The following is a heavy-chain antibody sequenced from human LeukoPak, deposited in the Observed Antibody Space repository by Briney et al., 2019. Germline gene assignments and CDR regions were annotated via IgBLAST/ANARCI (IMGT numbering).Heavy chain of an antibody. D-gene: IGHD4-11*01. CDR3: AREGDYSNSYFDY. CDR1: GFTFSSYG. CDR2: IWYVGSNK. Sequence: QSGGSLRLSCAASGFTFSSYGMHWVRQAPGKGLEWVAVIWYVGSNKYYADSVKGRFTISRDNSKNTLYLQMNSLRAEDTAVYYCAREGDYSNSYFDYWGQGTLVTVSS. V-gene: IGHV3-33*01. J-gene: IGHJ4*02.